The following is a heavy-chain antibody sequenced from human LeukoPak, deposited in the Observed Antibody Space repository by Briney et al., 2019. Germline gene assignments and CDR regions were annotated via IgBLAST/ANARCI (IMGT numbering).Heavy chain of an antibody. CDR1: GFTFCSYA. CDR2: ISGSGGST. J-gene: IGHJ3*02. Sequence: GSLRLSCAASGFTFCSYAMSWVCQAPGEGVEWVSAISGSGGSTYYADSVKGRFTISRDNSKNTLYLQMNSLRAEDTAVYYCAKVAGLVRGAFDIWGQGTMVTVSS. D-gene: IGHD6-19*01. CDR3: AKVAGLVRGAFDI. V-gene: IGHV3-23*01.